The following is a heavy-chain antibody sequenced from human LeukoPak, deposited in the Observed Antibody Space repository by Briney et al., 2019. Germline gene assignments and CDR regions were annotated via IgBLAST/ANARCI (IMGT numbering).Heavy chain of an antibody. CDR2: IKQDGSEM. J-gene: IGHJ4*02. D-gene: IGHD2-15*01. V-gene: IGHV3-7*01. Sequence: PGGSPRLSCAASGFTFSSYWMNWVRQAPEKGLEWVANIKQDGSEMYYVDSVKGRFTISRDNAKNSLYLQMNNLRVGDTAVYYCARDPGRGSCFDYWGQGTLVTVSS. CDR1: GFTFSSYW. CDR3: ARDPGRGSCFDY.